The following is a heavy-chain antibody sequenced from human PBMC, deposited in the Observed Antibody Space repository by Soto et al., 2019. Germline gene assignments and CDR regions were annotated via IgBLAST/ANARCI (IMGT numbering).Heavy chain of an antibody. CDR3: ARDTYSGYDFGL. Sequence: SETLSLTSSVSGASVAGGSYYWSWVRQPPGKGLEWIGYIPSRGRPFYNPSLTSRGTISADTSKNQLSLQLTSVTAADTAVYYCARDTYSGYDFGLWGQGTLVTVS. CDR1: GASVAGGSYY. CDR2: IPSRGRP. J-gene: IGHJ5*02. V-gene: IGHV4-30-4*01. D-gene: IGHD5-12*01.